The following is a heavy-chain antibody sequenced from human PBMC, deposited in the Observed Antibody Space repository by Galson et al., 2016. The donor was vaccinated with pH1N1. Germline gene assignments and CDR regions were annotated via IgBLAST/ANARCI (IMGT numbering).Heavy chain of an antibody. CDR2: ISGTGDTT. V-gene: IGHV3-23*01. J-gene: IGHJ4*02. Sequence: SLRLSCAASGFTFTNYAMNWVRQAPGKGLEWVSTISGTGDTTYYADSVKGRFTISRHNSKSTLYLQMNSLRAADTAVYYRAKDVGDYGGIDYWGQGTLVTVSS. CDR3: AKDVGDYGGIDY. CDR1: GFTFTNYA. D-gene: IGHD4-17*01.